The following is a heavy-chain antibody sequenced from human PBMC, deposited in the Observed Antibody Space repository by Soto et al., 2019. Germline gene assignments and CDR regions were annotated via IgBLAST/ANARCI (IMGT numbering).Heavy chain of an antibody. CDR1: GGTCSNYA. CDR3: ARAISREYYYDSSGYYPGFDP. J-gene: IGHJ5*02. V-gene: IGHV1-69*13. Sequence: SVKVSCKDSGGTCSNYAISWVLQAPRQGLDGMGGIIPIFGTANYAQKFQGRVTITADESTSTAYMELSSLRSEDTAVYYCARAISREYYYDSSGYYPGFDPWGQGTLVTVSS. CDR2: IIPIFGTA. D-gene: IGHD3-22*01.